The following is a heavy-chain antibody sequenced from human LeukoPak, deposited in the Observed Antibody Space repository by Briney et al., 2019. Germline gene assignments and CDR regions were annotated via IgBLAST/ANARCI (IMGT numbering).Heavy chain of an antibody. Sequence: SETLSLTCTVSGGSISSSSYYWGWIRQPPGKGLEWIGSIYYSGSTYYNPSLKSRVTISVDTSKNQFSLKLSSVTAADTAVYYCARVAWGSYRPFDYWGQGTLVTVSS. CDR1: GGSISSSSYY. D-gene: IGHD3-16*02. J-gene: IGHJ4*02. CDR3: ARVAWGSYRPFDY. V-gene: IGHV4-39*01. CDR2: IYYSGST.